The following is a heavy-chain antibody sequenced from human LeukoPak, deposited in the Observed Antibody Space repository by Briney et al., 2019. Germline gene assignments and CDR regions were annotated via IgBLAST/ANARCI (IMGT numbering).Heavy chain of an antibody. Sequence: ASVKVSCKASGYTLTSYYMHWVRQAPGQGLEWMGIINPSGGSTSYAQKFQGRVTMTRDTSTSTVYMELSSLRSEDTAVYYCARKIIPCGGDCYGDDYWGQGTLVTVSS. CDR2: INPSGGST. V-gene: IGHV1-46*01. J-gene: IGHJ4*02. CDR3: ARKIIPCGGDCYGDDY. CDR1: GYTLTSYY. D-gene: IGHD2-21*02.